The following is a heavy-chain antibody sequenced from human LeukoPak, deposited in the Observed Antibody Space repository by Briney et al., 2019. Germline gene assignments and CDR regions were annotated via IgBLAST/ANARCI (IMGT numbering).Heavy chain of an antibody. CDR3: ARTGRHFYGSGSDVRPWPDGMDV. CDR2: IWADGSNA. D-gene: IGHD3-10*01. V-gene: IGHV3-33*01. J-gene: IGHJ6*02. Sequence: GTSLRLSCAASGFTFSYYGMHWVRQAPGKGLEWVAVIWADGSNAYYAEFVQGRFTISRDNSKNTLFLVMSSLRDDDTAVYYCARTGRHFYGSGSDVRPWPDGMDVWGQGTTVTVSS. CDR1: GFTFSYYG.